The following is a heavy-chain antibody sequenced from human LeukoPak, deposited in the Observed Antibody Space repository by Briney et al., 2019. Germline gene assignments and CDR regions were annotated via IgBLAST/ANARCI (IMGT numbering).Heavy chain of an antibody. Sequence: GGSLRLSCAASGSNFANHAMSWVRQTPGKGLEWVSAISGGGDITYYADSVTGRFTISRDNSKDTLFLQMRSLRPGDTAVYYCVREDTPATANYWGQGTLVTISS. J-gene: IGHJ4*02. CDR2: ISGGGDIT. CDR1: GSNFANHA. CDR3: VREDTPATANY. D-gene: IGHD2-21*02. V-gene: IGHV3-23*01.